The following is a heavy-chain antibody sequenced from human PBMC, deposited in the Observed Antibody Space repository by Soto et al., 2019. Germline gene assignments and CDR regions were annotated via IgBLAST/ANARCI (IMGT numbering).Heavy chain of an antibody. D-gene: IGHD1-1*01. CDR3: ARDAGGGGGRGGGMDV. Sequence: QVQLVESGGGVVQPGRSLRLSCAASGFTFNKYTMHWVRQAPGKGLEWAAVIWYDGSIKYYADSVKGRFTLSRDNSKNTLYLQMSSLRAEDTAVYYCARDAGGGGGRGGGMDVWGQGTTVTVSS. CDR2: IWYDGSIK. CDR1: GFTFNKYT. V-gene: IGHV3-33*01. J-gene: IGHJ6*02.